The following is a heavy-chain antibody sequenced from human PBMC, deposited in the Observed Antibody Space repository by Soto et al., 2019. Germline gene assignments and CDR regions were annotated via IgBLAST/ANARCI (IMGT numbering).Heavy chain of an antibody. CDR3: ARHASPYGGHVDY. D-gene: IGHD2-15*01. J-gene: IGHJ4*02. CDR2: IYPGDSDT. CDR1: GYSFTSYW. Sequence: PGESLKIACKGSGYSFTSYWIGCVRQIPGKGLEWMGIIYPGDSDTRYSPSFQGQVTISADKSISTAYLQWSSLKASDTAMYYGARHASPYGGHVDYWGQGTLVTVSS. V-gene: IGHV5-51*01.